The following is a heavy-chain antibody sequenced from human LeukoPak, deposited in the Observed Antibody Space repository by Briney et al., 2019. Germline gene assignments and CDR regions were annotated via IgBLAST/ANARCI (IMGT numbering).Heavy chain of an antibody. CDR2: ISSSSSYI. J-gene: IGHJ3*02. D-gene: IGHD5-12*01. Sequence: GGSLRLSCAASGFTFSSYSMNWVRQAPGKGLEWVSSISSSSSYIYYADSVKGRFTISRDNAKNSLYLQMNSLRAEDTAVYYCARDSPRPYNGYDYNAFDIWGQGTMVTVSS. CDR3: ARDSPRPYNGYDYNAFDI. V-gene: IGHV3-21*01. CDR1: GFTFSSYS.